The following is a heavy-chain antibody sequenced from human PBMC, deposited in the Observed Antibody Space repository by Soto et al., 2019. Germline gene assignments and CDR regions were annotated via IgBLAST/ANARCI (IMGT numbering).Heavy chain of an antibody. CDR2: INHSGRT. CDR1: GGSFSGYY. D-gene: IGHD3-3*01. J-gene: IGHJ5*02. Sequence: PSETLSLTCAVYGGSFSGYYWSWIRQPPGKGLEWIGEINHSGRTNYNPSLKSRVTISVDTSKNHLSLRLNSVTAADTAVYYCARECRGLIFGGFDPWGQGILVTVSS. V-gene: IGHV4-34*01. CDR3: ARECRGLIFGGFDP.